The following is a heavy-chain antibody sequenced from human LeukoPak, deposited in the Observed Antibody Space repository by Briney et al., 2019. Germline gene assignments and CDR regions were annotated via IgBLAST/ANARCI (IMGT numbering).Heavy chain of an antibody. J-gene: IGHJ3*02. Sequence: SGGSLRLSCAASGFTFSSYGMHWVRQAPGKGLEWVAFIRYEGGNENYAESVKGRFTISRDNSKNTVHLQMNSLTAEDTAVYYCAKDGRFGERSLSAFDIWGQGTMVTVSS. CDR3: AKDGRFGERSLSAFDI. V-gene: IGHV3-30*02. D-gene: IGHD3-10*01. CDR1: GFTFSSYG. CDR2: IRYEGGNE.